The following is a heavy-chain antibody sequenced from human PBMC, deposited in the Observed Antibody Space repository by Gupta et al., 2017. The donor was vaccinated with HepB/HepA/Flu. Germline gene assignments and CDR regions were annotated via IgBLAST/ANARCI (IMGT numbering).Heavy chain of an antibody. CDR1: GFTFSSYG. V-gene: IGHV3-30*18. Sequence: QVQLVESGGCVVQPGRSLRLSCAASGFTFSSYGMHWVRQAPGKGLEWVAVISYDGSNKYYADSVKGRFTISRDNSKNTLYLQMNSLRAEDTAVYYCAKDRGASSWHYYYGMDVWGQGTTVTVSS. D-gene: IGHD6-13*01. J-gene: IGHJ6*02. CDR2: ISYDGSNK. CDR3: AKDRGASSWHYYYGMDV.